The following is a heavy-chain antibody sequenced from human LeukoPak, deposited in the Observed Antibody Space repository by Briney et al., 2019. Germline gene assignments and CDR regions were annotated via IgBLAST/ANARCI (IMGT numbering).Heavy chain of an antibody. CDR3: AGSSSSWYQVY. V-gene: IGHV4-39*01. J-gene: IGHJ4*02. Sequence: SETLSLTCTVSGGSISSSSYYWGWIRQPPGKGLEWIGSIYYSGCTYYNPSLKSRVTISVDTSKNQFSLKLGSVTAADTAVYYCAGSSSSWYQVYWGQGTLVTVPS. D-gene: IGHD6-13*01. CDR1: GGSISSSSYY. CDR2: IYYSGCT.